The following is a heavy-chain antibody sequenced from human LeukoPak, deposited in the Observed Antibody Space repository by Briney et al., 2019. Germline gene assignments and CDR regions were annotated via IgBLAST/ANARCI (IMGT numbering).Heavy chain of an antibody. J-gene: IGHJ4*02. V-gene: IGHV1-3*01. CDR2: INAGGGNT. Sequence: ASVKVSCKASGYTFTSYAIHWVRQAPGQRLEWMGWINAGGGNTKYSQKFQGRVTITRDTSASTAYMELSSLRSEDTAVYYCARPRHFFAAQLLGYWGQGTLVTVSS. D-gene: IGHD1-26*01. CDR3: ARPRHFFAAQLLGY. CDR1: GYTFTSYA.